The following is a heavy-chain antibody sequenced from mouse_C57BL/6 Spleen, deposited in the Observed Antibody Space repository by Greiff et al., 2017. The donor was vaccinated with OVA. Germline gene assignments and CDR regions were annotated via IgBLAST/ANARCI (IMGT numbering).Heavy chain of an antibody. CDR3: ADAGYRAWFAY. V-gene: IGHV1-22*01. D-gene: IGHD2-3*01. Sequence: EVQLQQSGPELVKPGASVKMSCKASGYTFTDYNMHWVKQSHGKSLEWIGYINPNNGGTSYNQKFKGKATLTVNKSSSTAYMELRSLTSEDSAVYYCADAGYRAWFAYWGQGTLVTVSA. CDR1: GYTFTDYN. J-gene: IGHJ3*01. CDR2: INPNNGGT.